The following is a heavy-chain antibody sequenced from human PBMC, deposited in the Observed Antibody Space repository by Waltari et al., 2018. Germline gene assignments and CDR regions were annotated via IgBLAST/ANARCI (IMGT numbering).Heavy chain of an antibody. CDR3: AREIAVTGQYYFDY. V-gene: IGHV3-74*01. J-gene: IGHJ4*02. CDR1: GFTFISNW. CDR2: INRDGSTT. D-gene: IGHD6-13*01. Sequence: EVQLVESGGDSVQPGGSLRLSCAVSGFTFISNWLHCVGKASGKGLVWVSRINRDGSTTTYADSVKGRFTISRDNAKNTLYLQMNSLRAEDTAVYYCAREIAVTGQYYFDYWGQGTLVTVSS.